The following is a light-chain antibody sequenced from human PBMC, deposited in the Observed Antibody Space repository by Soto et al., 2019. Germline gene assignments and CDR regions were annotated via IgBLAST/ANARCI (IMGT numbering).Light chain of an antibody. CDR2: GAS. V-gene: IGKV3-20*01. CDR1: QSVSSSY. J-gene: IGKJ4*01. CDR3: QQYGSPLT. Sequence: EIVLTKSAGTLSLSPGERATLSCRASQSVSSSYLAWYQQKPGQAPRLLIYGASSRATGIPDRFSGSGSGTDFTLTISRLEPEDFAVYYCQQYGSPLTFGGGTKVDIK.